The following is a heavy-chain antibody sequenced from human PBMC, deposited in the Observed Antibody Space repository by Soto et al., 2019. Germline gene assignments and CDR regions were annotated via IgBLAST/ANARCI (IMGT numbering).Heavy chain of an antibody. V-gene: IGHV4-31*03. CDR2: IYYSGST. J-gene: IGHJ5*02. CDR3: ARARVPSAINWFDP. CDR1: GGSISSGGYY. Sequence: QVQLQESGPGLVKPSQTLSLTCTVSGGSISSGGYYWSWIRQHPGKGLEWIGYIYYSGSTYYNPSLKSRVTISVDTSKNHFSLKLSSVTAADTAVYYCARARVPSAINWFDPWGQGTLVTVSS. D-gene: IGHD2-2*01.